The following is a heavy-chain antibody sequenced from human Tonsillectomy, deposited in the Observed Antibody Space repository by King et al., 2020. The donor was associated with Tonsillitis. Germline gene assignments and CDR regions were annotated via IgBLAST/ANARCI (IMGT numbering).Heavy chain of an antibody. D-gene: IGHD3-22*01. CDR2: ISGADGTT. CDR1: GFTFGKNA. Sequence: EVQLVESGGGLVQPGGSLRLSCTGSGFTFGKNAMSWVRQAPGKGLEWVSAISGADGTTYYADSVKGRFTISRVNSRNTLYLQMSSLRAEDTAIYYCARSSGSGFYYERGDYWGQGTLVTVSS. CDR3: ARSSGSGFYYERGDY. J-gene: IGHJ4*02. V-gene: IGHV3-23*04.